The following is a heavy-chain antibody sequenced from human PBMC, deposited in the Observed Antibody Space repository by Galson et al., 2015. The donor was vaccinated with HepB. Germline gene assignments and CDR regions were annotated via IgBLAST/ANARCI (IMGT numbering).Heavy chain of an antibody. CDR1: GFTFSSYW. V-gene: IGHV3-7*03. CDR2: IKQDGSEK. J-gene: IGHJ4*02. Sequence: SPRLSCATSGFTFSSYWMTWVRRAPGQGLEWVANIKQDGSEKYYVDSVKGRFTISRDNGKKSLYLQMSSLRAEDTAVYYCARHPPLSGWDFLHHHFWGQGTLVTVSS. D-gene: IGHD3-10*01. CDR3: ARHPPLSGWDFLHHHF.